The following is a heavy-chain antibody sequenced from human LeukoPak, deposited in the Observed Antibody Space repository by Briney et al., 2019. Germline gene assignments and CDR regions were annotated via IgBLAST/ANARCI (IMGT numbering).Heavy chain of an antibody. CDR2: LNPQTGDT. CDR1: GYAFSAYY. D-gene: IGHD3-9*01. Sequence: ASGKVSCKASGYAFSAYYMHWVRQAPGQELEWMGWLNPQTGDTHFAQKFQGRVTFTRDTSISTAYMAMSRLRSDDTAVFYCARGSRYHDWLSPLDSWGQGTLVTVSS. V-gene: IGHV1-2*02. J-gene: IGHJ4*02. CDR3: ARGSRYHDWLSPLDS.